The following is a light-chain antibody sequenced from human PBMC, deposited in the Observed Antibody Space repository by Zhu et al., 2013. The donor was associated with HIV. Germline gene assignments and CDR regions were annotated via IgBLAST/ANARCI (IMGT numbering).Light chain of an antibody. Sequence: EIVMTQSPATLSVSPGERATLSCRAGQSIHNNLAWYQQKPGQAPRLLIYGASTRATGIPDRFSGSGSGTEFTLTISRLEPEDFAVYYCQQYGSSPYTFGQGTKLEIK. CDR2: GAS. CDR3: QQYGSSPYT. J-gene: IGKJ2*01. V-gene: IGKV3-15*01. CDR1: QSIHNN.